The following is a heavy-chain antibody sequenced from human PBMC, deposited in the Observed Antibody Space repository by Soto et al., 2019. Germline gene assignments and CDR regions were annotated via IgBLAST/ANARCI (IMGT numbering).Heavy chain of an antibody. Sequence: QVQLQQWGAGLLNPSETLSLTCAVYGGFVSSGSYYWSWIRQPPGKGLEWIGEMSHSGGTHFNPSLKGRVTISVDTSKNQFSLKMSSVTAADTALYYCARVERGTATTVVDAFDIWGPGTMVTVSS. CDR2: MSHSGGT. D-gene: IGHD1-1*01. V-gene: IGHV4-34*01. J-gene: IGHJ3*02. CDR1: GGFVSSGSYY. CDR3: ARVERGTATTVVDAFDI.